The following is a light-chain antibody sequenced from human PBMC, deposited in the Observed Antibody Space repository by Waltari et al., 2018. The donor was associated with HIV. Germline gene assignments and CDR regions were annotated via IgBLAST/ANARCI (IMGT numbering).Light chain of an antibody. CDR1: SSDVGSYNL. J-gene: IGLJ3*02. CDR2: EGI. Sequence: QSALTQPASVSGSPGQSITISCTGSSSDVGSYNLVSWYQQHPGKAPKLMIDEGINRPSGISNRFAGSKSGNPASLTISGLQAEDEADYYCCSYAGSSNWVFGGGTKLTVL. V-gene: IGLV2-23*01. CDR3: CSYAGSSNWV.